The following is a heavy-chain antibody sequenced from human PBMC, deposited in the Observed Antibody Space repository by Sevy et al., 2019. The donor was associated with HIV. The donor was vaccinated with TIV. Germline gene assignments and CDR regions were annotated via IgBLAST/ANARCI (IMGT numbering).Heavy chain of an antibody. CDR3: ARHRSPSGDPGGFDS. D-gene: IGHD1-26*01. J-gene: IGHJ4*02. V-gene: IGHV4-39*01. CDR2: IYYTGRT. CDR1: GDSIISNIHY. Sequence: SETLSLTCTVSGDSIISNIHYWGWIRQSPGKGLEWIGSIYYTGRTYYSPSLKSRVTVSIDTSKNQFSLNLTSVTAADPAVYSCARHRSPSGDPGGFDSWGRGTLVTVSS.